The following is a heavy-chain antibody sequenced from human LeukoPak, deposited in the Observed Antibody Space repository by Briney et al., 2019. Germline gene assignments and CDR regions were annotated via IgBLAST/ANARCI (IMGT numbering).Heavy chain of an antibody. J-gene: IGHJ4*02. CDR1: GYTFTNYD. CDR3: ARDFGEFLFDY. Sequence: ASVKVSCKASGYTFTNYDISWVRQAPGQGLEWMGWISVYNGNRKYAQELQGRVTMTTDTSTNTAYMELRSLTSDDMAVYYCARDFGEFLFDYWGQGTLVTVSS. V-gene: IGHV1-18*03. CDR2: ISVYNGNR. D-gene: IGHD3-10*01.